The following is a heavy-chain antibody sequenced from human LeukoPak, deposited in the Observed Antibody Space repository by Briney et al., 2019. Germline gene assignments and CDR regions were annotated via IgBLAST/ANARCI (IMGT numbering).Heavy chain of an antibody. V-gene: IGHV3-23*01. CDR1: GFTFTSYV. Sequence: SGGSLRLSCAASGFTFTSYVMSWVRQAPGKGLEWVSSISGGGANTYYADSVKGRFTISRDNSKNTVSLQMNSLRAEDTAVYYCAKQQNSAWSHFGDWGQGSLVIVSS. CDR2: ISGGGANT. D-gene: IGHD6-19*01. J-gene: IGHJ4*02. CDR3: AKQQNSAWSHFGD.